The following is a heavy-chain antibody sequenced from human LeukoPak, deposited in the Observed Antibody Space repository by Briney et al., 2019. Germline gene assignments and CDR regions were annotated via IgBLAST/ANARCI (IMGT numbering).Heavy chain of an antibody. CDR2: INHSGST. J-gene: IGHJ3*02. CDR1: GGSFSGYY. CDR3: ARTGCSGGSCYSWADAFDI. D-gene: IGHD2-15*01. Sequence: SSETLSLTCAVYGGSFSGYYWSWIRQPPGKGLEWIGEINHSGSTNYNPSLKSRVTISVDTSKNQFSLKLSSVTAADTAVYFCARTGCSGGSCYSWADAFDIWGQGTVVTVSS. V-gene: IGHV4-34*01.